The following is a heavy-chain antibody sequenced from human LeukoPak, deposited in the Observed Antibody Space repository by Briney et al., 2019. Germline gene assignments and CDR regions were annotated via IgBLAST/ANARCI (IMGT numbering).Heavy chain of an antibody. CDR2: ISGSGGST. CDR1: GFTVSSNY. V-gene: IGHV3-23*01. J-gene: IGHJ5*02. Sequence: GGSLRLSCAASGFTVSSNYMSWVRQAPGKGLEWVSAISGSGGSTYYADSVKGRFTISRDNSKNTLYLQMNSLRAEDTAVYYCAKDRRVVGATPSNWFDPWGQGTLVTVSS. CDR3: AKDRRVVGATPSNWFDP. D-gene: IGHD1-26*01.